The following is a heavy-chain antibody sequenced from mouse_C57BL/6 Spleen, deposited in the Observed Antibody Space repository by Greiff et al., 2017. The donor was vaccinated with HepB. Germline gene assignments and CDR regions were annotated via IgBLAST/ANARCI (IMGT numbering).Heavy chain of an antibody. J-gene: IGHJ1*03. Sequence: EVKLMESGGDLVKPGGSLKLSCAASGFTFSSYGMSWVRQTPDKRLEWVATISSGGSYTYYPDSVKGRFTISRDNAKNTLYLQMSSLKSEDTAMYYCARHLGYFDVWGTGTTVTVSS. CDR1: GFTFSSYG. V-gene: IGHV5-6*01. CDR3: ARHLGYFDV. CDR2: ISSGGSYT.